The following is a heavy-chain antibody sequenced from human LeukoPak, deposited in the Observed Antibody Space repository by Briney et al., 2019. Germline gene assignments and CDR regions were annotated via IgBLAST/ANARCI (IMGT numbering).Heavy chain of an antibody. CDR3: AKQPNRAYYYDSSGYSGDAFDI. Sequence: GGSLRLSCAASGFTFSSYAMSWVRQAPGKGLEWVSAISGSGGSTYYADSVKGRFTISRDNSKNTLYLQMNSLRAEDTAVYYCAKQPNRAYYYDSSGYSGDAFDIWGQGTMVTVSS. J-gene: IGHJ3*02. D-gene: IGHD3-22*01. CDR1: GFTFSSYA. V-gene: IGHV3-23*01. CDR2: ISGSGGST.